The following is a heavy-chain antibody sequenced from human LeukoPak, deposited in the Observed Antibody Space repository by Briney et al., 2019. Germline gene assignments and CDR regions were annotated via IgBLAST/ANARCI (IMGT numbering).Heavy chain of an antibody. CDR2: IKQDGSQK. J-gene: IGHJ4*02. Sequence: GGSLRLSCAASGFTFSDYWMSWVRQAPGKGLEWVANIKQDGSQKYYVDSMKGRFTISRDNAKNSLYLQMNSLRAEDTAVYYCARRGYSSSWHFFDYWGQGTLVTVSS. V-gene: IGHV3-7*03. CDR3: ARRGYSSSWHFFDY. CDR1: GFTFSDYW. D-gene: IGHD6-13*01.